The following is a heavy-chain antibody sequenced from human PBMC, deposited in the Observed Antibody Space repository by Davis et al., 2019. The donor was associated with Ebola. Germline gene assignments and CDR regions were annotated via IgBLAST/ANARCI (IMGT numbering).Heavy chain of an antibody. D-gene: IGHD1-1*01. V-gene: IGHV5-51*01. J-gene: IGHJ3*02. Sequence: GESLKISCQDSGNSFSSHWIGWVRQMPGKGLEWMGIIYTGDSDTRYSPSFRGQVTISADKSIKTAFLQWSNLKASDTAIYYCARLIIQTFGSFDIWGQGTMVTVSS. CDR1: GNSFSSHW. CDR3: ARLIIQTFGSFDI. CDR2: IYTGDSDT.